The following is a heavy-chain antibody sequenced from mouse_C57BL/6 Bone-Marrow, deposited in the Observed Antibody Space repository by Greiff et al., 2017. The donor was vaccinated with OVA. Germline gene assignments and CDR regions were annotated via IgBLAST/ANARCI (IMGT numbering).Heavy chain of an antibody. D-gene: IGHD1-1*01. J-gene: IGHJ2*01. CDR1: GYTFTDYY. Sequence: EVQLQESGPVLVKPGASVKMSCKASGYTFTDYYMNWVKQSHGKSLEWIGVINPYNGGTSYNQKFKGKATLTVDKSSSTAYMELNSLTSEDSAVYDCARSVYYYGSSCPFDYWGQGTTLTVSS. V-gene: IGHV1-19*01. CDR2: INPYNGGT. CDR3: ARSVYYYGSSCPFDY.